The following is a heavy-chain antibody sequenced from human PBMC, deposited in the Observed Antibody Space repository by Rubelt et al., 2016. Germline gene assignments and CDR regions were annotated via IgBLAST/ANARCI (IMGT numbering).Heavy chain of an antibody. D-gene: IGHD7-27*01. CDR1: GFTFSIYA. V-gene: IGHV3-23*01. CDR3: VKELGHYFGLDV. CDR2: ISGSGGAT. J-gene: IGHJ6*02. Sequence: EVQLLESGGGLVQPGGSPRLSCAASGFTFSIYAMNWVRQAPGKGLEWVSYISGSGGATYYADSVKGRFTISRDNSKNTLSLQMNSLRAEETAVYYGVKELGHYFGLDVWGQGTTVSVAS.